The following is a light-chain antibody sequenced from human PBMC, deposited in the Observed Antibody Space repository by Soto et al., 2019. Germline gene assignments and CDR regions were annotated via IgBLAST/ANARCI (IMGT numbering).Light chain of an antibody. CDR3: QRST. CDR2: DAS. V-gene: IGKV3-11*01. Sequence: EIVLTQSPATLSLSPGERATLSCRASQSVSSYLAWYQQKPGQAPRLLIYDASTRATGIPARFSGSGSGTDFTLTISSLQPEDVATYYCQRSTFGQGTRLEIK. J-gene: IGKJ5*01. CDR1: QSVSSY.